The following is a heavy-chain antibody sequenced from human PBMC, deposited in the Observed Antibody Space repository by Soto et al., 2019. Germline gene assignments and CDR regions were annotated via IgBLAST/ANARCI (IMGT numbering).Heavy chain of an antibody. CDR1: GFTFSSYS. CDR3: TRGADAFDI. D-gene: IGHD6-25*01. J-gene: IGHJ3*02. V-gene: IGHV3-21*03. Sequence: GGSLRLSCAASGFTFSSYSMNWVRQAPGKGLEWVSSISSSSSYIYSADSVKGRFTISRDNAKNSLYLQMNSLKTEDTAVYYCTRGADAFDIWGQGTMVTVSS. CDR2: ISSSSSYI.